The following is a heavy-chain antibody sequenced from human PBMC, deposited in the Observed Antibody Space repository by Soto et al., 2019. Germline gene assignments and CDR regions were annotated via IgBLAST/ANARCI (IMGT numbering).Heavy chain of an antibody. Sequence: ASVKVSCKASGYTFTSYGISWVRQAPGQGLEWMGWIGAYNGNTNYAQKLQGRVTMTTDTSTSTAYMELRSLRSDDTAVYYCARGVQLWSDEKYYYGMDVWGQGTTVTVSS. J-gene: IGHJ6*02. CDR3: ARGVQLWSDEKYYYGMDV. D-gene: IGHD5-18*01. V-gene: IGHV1-18*04. CDR1: GYTFTSYG. CDR2: IGAYNGNT.